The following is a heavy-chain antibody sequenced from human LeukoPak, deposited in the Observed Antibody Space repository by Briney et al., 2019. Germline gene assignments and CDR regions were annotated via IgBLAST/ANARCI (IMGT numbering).Heavy chain of an antibody. V-gene: IGHV4-34*01. D-gene: IGHD3-16*02. CDR3: ARGGGPTYDYVWGSYRPFDY. CDR2: INHSGST. Sequence: SETLSLTCAVYGGSFSGYYWSWIRQPPGKGLEWIGEINHSGSTNHNPSLKSRVTISVDTSKNQFSLKLSSVTAADTAVYYCARGGGPTYDYVWGSYRPFDYWGQGTLVTVSS. J-gene: IGHJ4*02. CDR1: GGSFSGYY.